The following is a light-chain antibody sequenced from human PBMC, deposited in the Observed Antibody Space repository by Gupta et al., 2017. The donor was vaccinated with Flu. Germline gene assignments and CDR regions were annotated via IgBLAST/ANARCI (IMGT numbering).Light chain of an antibody. CDR1: KVGDKH. V-gene: IGLV3-1*01. CDR2: EDR. Sequence: PGKTASNTYSGDKVGDKHDSWEQQKAGQSPVVIIYEDRKRPSGIPERFSGSNSGNTATVTIRGAQAMDEADYYCQAGDSSTNYVFGTGTKFSVL. CDR3: QAGDSSTNYV. J-gene: IGLJ1*01.